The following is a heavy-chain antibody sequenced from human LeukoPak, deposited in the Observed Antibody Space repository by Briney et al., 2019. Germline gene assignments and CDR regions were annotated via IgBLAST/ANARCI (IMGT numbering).Heavy chain of an antibody. V-gene: IGHV1-8*01. J-gene: IGHJ5*02. D-gene: IGHD2-2*01. CDR3: ARDWGYCSSTSCFLWFDP. Sequence: ASVKVSCKASGYTFTSYDINWVRQATGQGLEWMGWMNPNSGNTGYVQKFQGRVTMTRNTSISTAYMELSSLRSEDTAVYYCARDWGYCSSTSCFLWFDPWGQGTLVTVSS. CDR2: MNPNSGNT. CDR1: GYTFTSYD.